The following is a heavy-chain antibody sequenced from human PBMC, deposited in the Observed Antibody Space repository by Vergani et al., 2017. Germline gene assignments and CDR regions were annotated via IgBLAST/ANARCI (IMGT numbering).Heavy chain of an antibody. CDR2: ISGSGGST. V-gene: IGHV3-23*04. Sequence: VQLVESGGGVVQPGRSLRLSCAASGFTFSSYAMSWVRQAPGKGLEWVSAISGSGGSTYYAASGKGRFTLSRDNSKNTLYRQMNSLRAEDTAVYYCAKDGYQSGSYYKGWYYFDYWGQGTLVTVSS. D-gene: IGHD1-26*01. CDR1: GFTFSSYA. CDR3: AKDGYQSGSYYKGWYYFDY. J-gene: IGHJ4*02.